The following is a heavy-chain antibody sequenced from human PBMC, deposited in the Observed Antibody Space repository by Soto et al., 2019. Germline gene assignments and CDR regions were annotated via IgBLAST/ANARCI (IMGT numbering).Heavy chain of an antibody. CDR2: IGDGPDDT. J-gene: IGHJ3*01. D-gene: IGHD2-15*01. CDR1: GFTFSIYA. V-gene: IGHV3-23*01. Sequence: VQLLESGGGLVQPGGSLRLSCAASGFTFSIYAMSWVRQAPGKGLEWVSSIGDGPDDTHYADSVKGRFTISRDNSKSTVSLQLNGLRAEDTAMYYCAKDRMDHNSVCDPFDLWGQGTMVTISS. CDR3: AKDRMDHNSVCDPFDL.